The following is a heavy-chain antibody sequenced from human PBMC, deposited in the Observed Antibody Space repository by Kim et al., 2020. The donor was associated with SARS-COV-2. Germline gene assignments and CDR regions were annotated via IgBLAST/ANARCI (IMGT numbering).Heavy chain of an antibody. J-gene: IGHJ6*02. D-gene: IGHD3-3*01. CDR3: AKEQYYDFWSVQVGGYYYDGMDV. V-gene: IGHV3-30*18. CDR2: ISYDGSNK. CDR1: GFTFSSYG. Sequence: GGSLRLSCAASGFTFSSYGMHWVRQAPGKGLEWVAVISYDGSNKYYADSVKGRFTISRDNSKNTLYLQMNSLRAEDTAVYYCAKEQYYDFWSVQVGGYYYDGMDVWGQGTTVTVPS.